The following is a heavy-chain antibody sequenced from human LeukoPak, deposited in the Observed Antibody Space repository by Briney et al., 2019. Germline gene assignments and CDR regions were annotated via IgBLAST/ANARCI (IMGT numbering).Heavy chain of an antibody. CDR3: ARAQRTVSGLDV. Sequence: ASVKVSCTASGYTLTAYYIHWVRQAPGQGLEWMGWMNPHSGGTNYAQKFRARVSMTTDTSINTAYLELTGLTSDDTALYYCARAQRTVSGLDVWGQGTTVTVPS. J-gene: IGHJ6*02. CDR2: MNPHSGGT. D-gene: IGHD2-2*01. CDR1: GYTLTAYY. V-gene: IGHV1-2*02.